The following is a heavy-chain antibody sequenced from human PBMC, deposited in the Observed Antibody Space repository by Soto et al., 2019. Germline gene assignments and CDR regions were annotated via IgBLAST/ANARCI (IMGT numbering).Heavy chain of an antibody. Sequence: QVQLQESGPGLVKPSQTLSLTCTVSGGSISSGGYHWSWIRQYPGKGLEWIGYIYYSGSTYYNPSLTSRVTISVDTSQNQFSLKLSSVTAADTAVYYCAREMPLAFGVVTPFYYYSVMDVWGQGTTVTVSS. CDR2: IYYSGST. CDR1: GGSISSGGYH. CDR3: AREMPLAFGVVTPFYYYSVMDV. D-gene: IGHD3-3*01. V-gene: IGHV4-31*03. J-gene: IGHJ6*02.